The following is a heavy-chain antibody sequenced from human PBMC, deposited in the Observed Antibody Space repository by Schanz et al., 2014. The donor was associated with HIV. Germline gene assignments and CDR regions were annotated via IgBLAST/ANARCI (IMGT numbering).Heavy chain of an antibody. D-gene: IGHD3-10*01. CDR1: GFTVSSNY. CDR3: AKCPTMVRGTGMDV. Sequence: EVQLVESGGGLVKPGGSLRLSCAASGFTVSSNYMSWVRQAPGRGLEWVSFIYSGGSTYYADSVKGRFTISRDYSKNTLYLQMNRLRAEDTAVYYCAKCPTMVRGTGMDVWGQGTTVTVSS. CDR2: IYSGGST. J-gene: IGHJ6*02. V-gene: IGHV3-53*01.